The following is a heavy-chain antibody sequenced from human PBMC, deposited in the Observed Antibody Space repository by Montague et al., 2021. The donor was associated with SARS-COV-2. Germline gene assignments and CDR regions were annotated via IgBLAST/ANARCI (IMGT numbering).Heavy chain of an antibody. Sequence: SLRLSCAASGFTFSSYAMHWVRQAPGKGLEYVSAISSNGGSTYYANSVKGRFTISRDNSKNILYLQMGSLRAEDMAVYYCARDGSGFWSGFHYYYYMDVWGKGTTVTVSS. CDR3: ARDGSGFWSGFHYYYYMDV. CDR1: GFTFSSYA. V-gene: IGHV3-64*01. CDR2: ISSNGGST. J-gene: IGHJ6*03. D-gene: IGHD3-3*01.